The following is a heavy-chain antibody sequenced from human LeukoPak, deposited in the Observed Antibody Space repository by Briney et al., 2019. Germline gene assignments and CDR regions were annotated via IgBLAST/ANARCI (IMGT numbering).Heavy chain of an antibody. CDR1: GYIFTSYW. D-gene: IGHD6-13*01. CDR3: ARLLIAAAGTGWYYYYGMDV. V-gene: IGHV5-10-1*01. Sequence: GESLKISCKGSGYIFTSYWISWVRQMPGKALEWMGRIDPSDSYTNYSPSFQGHVTISADKSISTAYLQWSSLKASDTAMYYCARLLIAAAGTGWYYYYGMDVWGKGTTVTVSS. J-gene: IGHJ6*04. CDR2: IDPSDSYT.